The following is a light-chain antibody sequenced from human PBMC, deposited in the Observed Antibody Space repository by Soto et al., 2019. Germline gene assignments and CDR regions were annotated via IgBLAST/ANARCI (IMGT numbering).Light chain of an antibody. J-gene: IGLJ3*02. Sequence: QSVLTQPASVSGSAGQSITISCSGTMRDVGAYNLVSWYQQHPGTAPKLIIYEVRNRPSGISSRFSGSRSGNTASLTISGLQSEDEGDYYCSAYTARSILVFGGGIKVTVL. CDR3: SAYTARSILV. CDR1: MRDVGAYNL. V-gene: IGLV2-14*01. CDR2: EVR.